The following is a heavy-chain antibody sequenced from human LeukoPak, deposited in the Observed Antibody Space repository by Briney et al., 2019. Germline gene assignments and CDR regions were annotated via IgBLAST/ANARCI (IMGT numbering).Heavy chain of an antibody. CDR1: GDSINSGRFY. CDR3: ARGGDLNYSYYYAMDV. CDR2: VYTSGIT. J-gene: IGHJ6*02. D-gene: IGHD7-27*01. V-gene: IGHV4-61*02. Sequence: SETLSLTCTVSGDSINSGRFYWNWIRQPAGNGPEWIGRVYTSGITNYSPSLKSRVTISLDTSKNQFSLKLSSVTAADTAVYYCARGGDLNYSYYYAMDVWGQGTTVTVSS.